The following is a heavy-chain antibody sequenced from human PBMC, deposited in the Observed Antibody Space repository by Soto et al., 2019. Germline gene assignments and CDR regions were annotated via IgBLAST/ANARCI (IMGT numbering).Heavy chain of an antibody. D-gene: IGHD5-18*01. CDR2: FDLENGET. CDR3: GIEVRRSYQFDH. V-gene: IGHV1-24*01. CDR1: GYTLTELS. J-gene: IGHJ4*02. Sequence: SVKVSRKGSGYTLTELSIHWVRQAPGEGLEWMGGFDLENGETIYAQRFQGRVTMTEESSADTPYMELSSLRSEDTAVYYCGIEVRRSYQFDHWGQGTMVTVSS.